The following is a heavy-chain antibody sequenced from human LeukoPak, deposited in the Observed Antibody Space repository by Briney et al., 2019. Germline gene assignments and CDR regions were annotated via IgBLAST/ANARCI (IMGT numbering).Heavy chain of an antibody. CDR3: ARWDLNSSSWHNWFDP. CDR1: GGTFSSYA. Sequence: SVKVSCKASGGTFSSYAISWERQAPGQGLEWMGGIIPIFGTANYAQKFQGRVTITTDESTSTAYMELSSLRSEDTAVYYCARWDLNSSSWHNWFDPWGQGTLVTVSS. J-gene: IGHJ5*02. D-gene: IGHD6-13*01. CDR2: IIPIFGTA. V-gene: IGHV1-69*05.